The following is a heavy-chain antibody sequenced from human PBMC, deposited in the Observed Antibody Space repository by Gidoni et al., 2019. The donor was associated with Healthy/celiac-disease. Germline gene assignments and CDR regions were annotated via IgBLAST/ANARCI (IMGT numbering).Heavy chain of an antibody. D-gene: IGHD2-2*01. V-gene: IGHV4-31*03. CDR2: CYYSGST. CDR1: GGSISSGGYY. Sequence: QVQLQESGPGLVKPSQTLSLTCTVSGGSISSGGYYWSWLRPHPGKGLEWIGYCYYSGSTYYNPSLKSRVTISVDTSKNQFSLKLSSVTAADTAVYYCARVGVKTSSRKFDYWGQGTLVTVSS. J-gene: IGHJ4*02. CDR3: ARVGVKTSSRKFDY.